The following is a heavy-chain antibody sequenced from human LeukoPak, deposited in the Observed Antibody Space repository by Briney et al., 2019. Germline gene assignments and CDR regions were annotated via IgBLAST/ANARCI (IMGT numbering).Heavy chain of an antibody. J-gene: IGHJ4*02. CDR3: AREPYYYGSGSYLAPDY. CDR2: ISAYNGNT. V-gene: IGHV1-18*01. CDR1: GYTFTSYG. D-gene: IGHD3-10*01. Sequence: APVKVSRKASGYTFTSYGISWVRQAPGQGLEWMGWISAYNGNTNYAQKLQGRVTMTTDTSTSTAYMELRSLRSDDTAVYYCAREPYYYGSGSYLAPDYWGQGTLVTVSS.